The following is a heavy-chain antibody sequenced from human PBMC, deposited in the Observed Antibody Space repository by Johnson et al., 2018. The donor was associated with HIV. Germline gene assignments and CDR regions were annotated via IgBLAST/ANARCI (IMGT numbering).Heavy chain of an antibody. CDR1: GFSFSDYY. D-gene: IGHD5-24*01. J-gene: IGHJ3*02. CDR2: IRYDGSNK. CDR3: AKEKNGYHWTFDI. Sequence: VQLVESGGGLVKPGGSLRLSCTASGFSFSDYYMSWIRQAPGNGLEWVAFIRYDGSNKDYVDSVKGRFTISRDNSKNTLDLQMNSLRAEDTAVYYCAKEKNGYHWTFDIWGQGTMVTVSS. V-gene: IGHV3-30*02.